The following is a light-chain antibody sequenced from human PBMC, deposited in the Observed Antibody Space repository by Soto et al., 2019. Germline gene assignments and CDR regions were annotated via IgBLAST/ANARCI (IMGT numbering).Light chain of an antibody. CDR1: QSVGTY. Sequence: DIQMTQSPSSLSASVGDRVTITCRASQSVGTYLSWYQQKEGKAPKLLINVASTLQSGVPSRFSGSGSGTDLTLAISRLQPEDFATYYCKQSSGTPRTFGGGTRVEIK. V-gene: IGKV1-39*01. CDR2: VAS. J-gene: IGKJ4*01. CDR3: KQSSGTPRT.